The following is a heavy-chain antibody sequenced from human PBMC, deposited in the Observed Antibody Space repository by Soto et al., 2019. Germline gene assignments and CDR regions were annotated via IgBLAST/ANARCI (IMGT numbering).Heavy chain of an antibody. CDR1: GFSRSTSGMC. CDR2: IDWDDDK. Sequence: SGPTLVNPTQTLTLTCTFSGFSRSTSGMCVSWIRQPPGKALEWLALIDWDDDKYYSTSLKTRLTISKDTSKNQVVLTMTNMDPVDTATYYCARTSHAFYCSGGSCHSYYYGMDVWGQGTTVTVSS. CDR3: ARTSHAFYCSGGSCHSYYYGMDV. J-gene: IGHJ6*02. V-gene: IGHV2-70*01. D-gene: IGHD2-15*01.